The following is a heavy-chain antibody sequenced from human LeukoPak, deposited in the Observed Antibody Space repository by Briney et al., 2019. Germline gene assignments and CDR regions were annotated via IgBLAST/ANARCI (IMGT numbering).Heavy chain of an antibody. Sequence: PSETLSLTCTVSGGSVSSGSYYWSWIRQPPGTGLEWIGCIYYSGSTNYNPSLKSRVTISVDTSKNQFSLKLSSVTAADTAVYYCARARITMVRGGFYGMDVWGKGTTVTVSS. J-gene: IGHJ6*04. D-gene: IGHD3-10*01. V-gene: IGHV4-61*01. CDR2: IYYSGST. CDR3: ARARITMVRGGFYGMDV. CDR1: GGSVSSGSYY.